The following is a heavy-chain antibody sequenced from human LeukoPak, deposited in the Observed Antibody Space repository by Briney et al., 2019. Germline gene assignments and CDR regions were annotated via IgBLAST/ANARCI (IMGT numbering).Heavy chain of an antibody. Sequence: GGSLRLSCAASGFTFSSYGMHWVRQAPGKGVEWVAFIRYDGSNKYYADSVKGRFTISRDNSKNTLYLQMNSLRAEDTAVYYCAKDRLRGFWSGYFDYWGQGTLVTVSS. CDR1: GFTFSSYG. D-gene: IGHD3-3*01. J-gene: IGHJ4*02. CDR2: IRYDGSNK. CDR3: AKDRLRGFWSGYFDY. V-gene: IGHV3-30*02.